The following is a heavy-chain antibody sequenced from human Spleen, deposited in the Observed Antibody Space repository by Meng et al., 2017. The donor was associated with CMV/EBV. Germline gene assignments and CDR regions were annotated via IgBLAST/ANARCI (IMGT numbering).Heavy chain of an antibody. V-gene: IGHV1-69*05. D-gene: IGHD2-2*02. CDR1: GTFSSYA. CDR3: ARGYCSSTSCYTWFDP. Sequence: GTFSSYAISWVRQAPGQGLEWMGGIIPIFGTANYAQKFQGRVTITTDESTSTAYMELSSLRSEDTAVYYCARGYCSSTSCYTWFDPWGQGTLVTVSS. J-gene: IGHJ5*02. CDR2: IIPIFGTA.